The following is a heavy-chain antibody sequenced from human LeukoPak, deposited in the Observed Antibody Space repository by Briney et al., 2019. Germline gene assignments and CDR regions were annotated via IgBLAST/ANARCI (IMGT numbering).Heavy chain of an antibody. CDR3: ARSPAFGVTTYRFDY. Sequence: PSETLSLTCIVSGGSISSGGYYWSWIRQHPGKGLEWIGYIYYSGSTYYNPSLKSRVTISVDTSKNQFSLKLSSVTAADTAVYYCARSPAFGVTTYRFDYWGQGTLVTVSS. CDR1: GGSISSGGYY. CDR2: IYYSGST. D-gene: IGHD4-17*01. J-gene: IGHJ4*02. V-gene: IGHV4-31*03.